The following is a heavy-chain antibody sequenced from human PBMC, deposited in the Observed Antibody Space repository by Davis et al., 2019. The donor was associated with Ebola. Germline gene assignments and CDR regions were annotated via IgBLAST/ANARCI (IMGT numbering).Heavy chain of an antibody. D-gene: IGHD2-2*01. Sequence: SETLSLTCTVSGYSISSGYYWGWIRQPPGKGLEWIGSIYHSGSTYYNPSLKSRVTISVDTSKNQFSLKLSSVTAADTALYYCARDSSSASGMDVWGKGTTVTVSS. J-gene: IGHJ6*04. V-gene: IGHV4-38-2*02. CDR2: IYHSGST. CDR3: ARDSSSASGMDV. CDR1: GYSISSGYY.